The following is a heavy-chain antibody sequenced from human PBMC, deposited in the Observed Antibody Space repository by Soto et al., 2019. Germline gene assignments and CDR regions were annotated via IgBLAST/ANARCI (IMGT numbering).Heavy chain of an antibody. CDR1: GFTFSSYA. Sequence: GGSLRLSCAASGFTFSSYAMHWVRQAPGKGLEWVAVISYDGSNNYYADSVKGRFTISRDNSKNTLYLQMNSLRAEDTAVYYCAKYYDILTGYYIPITKILGPIDPWGQGTLVTVS. J-gene: IGHJ5*02. CDR2: ISYDGSNN. CDR3: AKYYDILTGYYIPITKILGPIDP. D-gene: IGHD3-9*01. V-gene: IGHV3-30-3*01.